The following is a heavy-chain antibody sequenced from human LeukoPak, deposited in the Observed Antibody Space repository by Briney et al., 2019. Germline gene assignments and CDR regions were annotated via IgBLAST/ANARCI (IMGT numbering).Heavy chain of an antibody. CDR1: GGSISSYY. CDR3: ARRVPFSSSSYWFDP. V-gene: IGHV4-59*08. J-gene: IGHJ5*02. CDR2: IYYSGST. D-gene: IGHD6-6*01. Sequence: PSETLSLTCTVSGGSISSYYWSWIRQPPGKGLEWIGYIYYSGSTNYNPSLKSRVTISVDTSKNQFSLKLSSVTAADTAVYYCARRVPFSSSSYWFDPWGQGTLVTVSS.